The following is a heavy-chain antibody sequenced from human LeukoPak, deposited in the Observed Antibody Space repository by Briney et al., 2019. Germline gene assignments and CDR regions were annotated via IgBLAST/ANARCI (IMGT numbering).Heavy chain of an antibody. CDR2: IYYSGST. CDR3: ARRGPDYYDSSGYYFDY. D-gene: IGHD3-22*01. Sequence: SETLSLTCTVSGGSISSYYWSWIRQPPGKGLERIGHIYYSGSTNYSPSLKSRVTISVDTSKNQFSLKLSSVTAADTAVYYCARRGPDYYDSSGYYFDYWGQGSLVTVSS. V-gene: IGHV4-59*01. CDR1: GGSISSYY. J-gene: IGHJ4*02.